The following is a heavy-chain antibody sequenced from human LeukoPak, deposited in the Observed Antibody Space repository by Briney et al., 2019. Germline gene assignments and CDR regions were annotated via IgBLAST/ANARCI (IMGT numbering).Heavy chain of an antibody. J-gene: IGHJ4*02. CDR3: VRDDRGIAVGSRDH. Sequence: GRSLRLSCAASGFSFGNHWMVWVRQAPGKGLEWVATINPDGTEKRYVDSVKGRFTISRDNGKNSLYLQMSSLRAEDTAVYYCVRDDRGIAVGSRDHGAQGTLVTVSS. D-gene: IGHD6-19*01. CDR1: GFSFGNHW. V-gene: IGHV3-7*03. CDR2: INPDGTEK.